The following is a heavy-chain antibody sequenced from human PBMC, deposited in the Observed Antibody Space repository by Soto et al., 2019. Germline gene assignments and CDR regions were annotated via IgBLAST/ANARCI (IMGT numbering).Heavy chain of an antibody. D-gene: IGHD1-7*01. CDR1: GFTFSTYS. CDR3: AREGTKTLFRNVMGV. CDR2: ISSRGSHI. Sequence: GGSLRLSCAASGFTFSTYSMNWVRQAPGKGLEWVSSISSRGSHIYYGDSVKGRFTISRDNAKNSLYLQMNSLRAEDTAVYYCAREGTKTLFRNVMGVWGQGTTVTVSS. J-gene: IGHJ6*02. V-gene: IGHV3-21*01.